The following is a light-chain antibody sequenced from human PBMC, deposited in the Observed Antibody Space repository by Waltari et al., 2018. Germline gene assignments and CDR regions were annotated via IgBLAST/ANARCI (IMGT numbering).Light chain of an antibody. Sequence: QSVLTQPPSASGTPGQRVTLSCSGSSPNIGSKPVNWYQQRPGTAPKLLIYSNNQRPSGVPDRFSGSKSGTSASLAISGLQSEDEADYYCAAWDDSLNGWVFGGGTKLTVL. J-gene: IGLJ3*02. CDR3: AAWDDSLNGWV. CDR1: SPNIGSKP. V-gene: IGLV1-44*01. CDR2: SNN.